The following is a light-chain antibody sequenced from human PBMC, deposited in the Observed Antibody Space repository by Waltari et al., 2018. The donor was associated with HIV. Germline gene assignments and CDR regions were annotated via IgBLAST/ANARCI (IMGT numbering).Light chain of an antibody. CDR3: AAWDDYLNGYV. Sequence: QSVLTQPPSVSEAPRQRVPISCSGSSSTTGNNAVNWYQQVPGKAPKLLIYYDDLLSSGVSDRFSGSKSGTSASLAIRGLQSEDEAEYYCAAWDDYLNGYVFGSGTKVTVL. CDR1: SSTTGNNA. CDR2: YDD. V-gene: IGLV1-36*01. J-gene: IGLJ1*01.